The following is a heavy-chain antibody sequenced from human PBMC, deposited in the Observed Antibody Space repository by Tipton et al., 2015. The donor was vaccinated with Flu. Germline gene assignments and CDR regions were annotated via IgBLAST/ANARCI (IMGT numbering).Heavy chain of an antibody. V-gene: IGHV3-74*01. CDR1: GFTFSSYW. CDR3: ARIEGR. D-gene: IGHD2/OR15-2a*01. CDR2: VNSDGSET. Sequence: SLRLSCAASGFTFSSYWMHWVRQAPGKGLVWVSRVNSDGSETNYADSVKGRFTISRDNAKNMVYLQMNSLRVEDTAVYYCARIEGRWGQGTLVTASS. J-gene: IGHJ4*02.